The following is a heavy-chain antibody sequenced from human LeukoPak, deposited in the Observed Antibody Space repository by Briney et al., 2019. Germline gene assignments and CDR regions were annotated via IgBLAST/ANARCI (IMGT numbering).Heavy chain of an antibody. V-gene: IGHV3-9*01. J-gene: IGHJ4*02. CDR2: IDWDSGTV. Sequence: PGGSLRLSCVASGFNFDAYAIHWVRHAPGKGLEWVSGIDWDSGTVGYADSVKGRFTISRDNSKNTLYLQMNSLRAEDTAVYYCARDFRFYGSGTLDYWGQGTLVTVSS. CDR1: GFNFDAYA. D-gene: IGHD3-10*01. CDR3: ARDFRFYGSGTLDY.